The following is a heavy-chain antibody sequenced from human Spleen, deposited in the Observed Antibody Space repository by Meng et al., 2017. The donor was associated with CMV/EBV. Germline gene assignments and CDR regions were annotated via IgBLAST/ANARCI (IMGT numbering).Heavy chain of an antibody. CDR2: ISSSRSYI. CDR3: HQGYCTSTSCYR. Sequence: GESLKISCEASGFTFSTYTMHWVRQAPGKGLEWVSSISSSRSYIHYGDSVKGRCTISRDNAKHSLFLQMNSLRAEDTAVYYCHQGYCTSTSCYRWGQGTLVTVSS. CDR1: GFTFSTYT. V-gene: IGHV3-21*01. J-gene: IGHJ4*02. D-gene: IGHD2-2*01.